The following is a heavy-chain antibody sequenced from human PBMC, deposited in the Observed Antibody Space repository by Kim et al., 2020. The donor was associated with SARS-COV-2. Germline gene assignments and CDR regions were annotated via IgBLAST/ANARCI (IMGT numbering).Heavy chain of an antibody. D-gene: IGHD3-10*01. Sequence: GESLKISCKGSGYSFTSYWIGWVRQMPGKGLEWLGIIYPGDSDTRYSPSFQGQVTISADKSISTAYLQWSSLKASDTAMYYCARLWFGELVPWPIDYWGQGTLVTVSS. CDR2: IYPGDSDT. CDR3: ARLWFGELVPWPIDY. CDR1: GYSFTSYW. V-gene: IGHV5-51*01. J-gene: IGHJ4*02.